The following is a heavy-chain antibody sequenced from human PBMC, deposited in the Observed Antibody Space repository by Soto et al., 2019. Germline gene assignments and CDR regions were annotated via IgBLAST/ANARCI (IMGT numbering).Heavy chain of an antibody. Sequence: QVQLQESGPGLVKPSETLSLTCTVSGGSISGYYWSWIRQPPGKGLEWIGYIYYSGSTNYNPSLKSRVTMSIDTSKTQFSLSLRSVTAADTAVYFCARDADYGLLFWGQGTLVTVSS. J-gene: IGHJ4*02. CDR1: GGSISGYY. D-gene: IGHD4-17*01. CDR3: ARDADYGLLF. V-gene: IGHV4-59*01. CDR2: IYYSGST.